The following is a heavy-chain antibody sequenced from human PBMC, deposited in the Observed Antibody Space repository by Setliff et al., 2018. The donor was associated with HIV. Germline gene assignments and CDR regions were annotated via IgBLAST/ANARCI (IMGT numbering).Heavy chain of an antibody. V-gene: IGHV4-59*01. CDR1: GGSMNNYY. J-gene: IGHJ4*02. D-gene: IGHD3-10*01. Sequence: SETLSLTCTVSGGSMNNYYWNWIRQTPGKGLEWIGYIYENAYAHYTVSLRSRVTVSMDTSKNQFSLTLRSVTAADRAVYYCATDRGNFGWVRGKYFEYWGRGALVIVSS. CDR2: IYENAYA. CDR3: ATDRGNFGWVRGKYFEY.